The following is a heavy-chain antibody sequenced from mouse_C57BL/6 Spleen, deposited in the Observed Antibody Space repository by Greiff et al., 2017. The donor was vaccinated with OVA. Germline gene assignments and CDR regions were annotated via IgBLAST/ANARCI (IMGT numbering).Heavy chain of an antibody. V-gene: IGHV1-26*01. J-gene: IGHJ3*01. CDR3: ARLEFAY. CDR2: INPNNGGT. Sequence: EVQLQQSGPELVKPGASVKISCKASGYTFTDYYMNWVKQSHGKSLAWIGDINPNNGGTSYNQKFKCKATLTVDKSSSTAYMELRSLTSEDSAVYYCARLEFAYWGQGTLVTVSA. CDR1: GYTFTDYY.